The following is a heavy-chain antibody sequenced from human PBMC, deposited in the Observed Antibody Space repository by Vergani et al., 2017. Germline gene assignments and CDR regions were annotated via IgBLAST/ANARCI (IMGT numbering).Heavy chain of an antibody. V-gene: IGHV4-39*01. Sequence: QLQLQESGPGLVKPSETLSLTCTVSGGSISSSSYYWGWIRQPPGKGLEWIGSIYYSGSTYYNPSLKSRVTISVDTSKNQFSLKLSSVTAAETAVYYCARYYYDSSGYSMDYYYYYMDVWGKGTTVTVSS. CDR1: GGSISSSSYY. CDR2: IYYSGST. CDR3: ARYYYDSSGYSMDYYYYYMDV. J-gene: IGHJ6*03. D-gene: IGHD3-22*01.